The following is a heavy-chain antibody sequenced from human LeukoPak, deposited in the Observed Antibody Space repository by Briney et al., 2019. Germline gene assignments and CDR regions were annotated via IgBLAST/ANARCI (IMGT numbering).Heavy chain of an antibody. J-gene: IGHJ5*02. Sequence: SQTLSLTCAVSGGSISSGGYSWSWIRQPPGKGLEWIGYIYHSGSTNYNPSLKSRVTISVDTSKNQFSLKLSSVTAADTAVNYCARGVRGSFFNWFDPWGQGTLVTVSS. V-gene: IGHV4-30-2*01. CDR1: GGSISSGGYS. CDR2: IYHSGST. CDR3: ARGVRGSFFNWFDP. D-gene: IGHD3-10*01.